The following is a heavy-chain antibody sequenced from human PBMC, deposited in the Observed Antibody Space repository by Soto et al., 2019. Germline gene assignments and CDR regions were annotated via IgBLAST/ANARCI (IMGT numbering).Heavy chain of an antibody. CDR2: INAGNGNT. D-gene: IGHD4-4*01. Sequence: ASVKVSCKASGYTFTSYAMHWVRQAPGQRLEWMGWINAGNGNTKYSQKFQGRVTITRDTSASTAYMELSSLRSEDTAVYYCARDWVYSNWFDPWGQGTLVTVSS. CDR3: ARDWVYSNWFDP. V-gene: IGHV1-3*01. J-gene: IGHJ5*02. CDR1: GYTFTSYA.